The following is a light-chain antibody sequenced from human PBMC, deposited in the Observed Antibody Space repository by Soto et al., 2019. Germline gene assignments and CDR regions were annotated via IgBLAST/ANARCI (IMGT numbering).Light chain of an antibody. Sequence: QSALTQPPSASGSPGQSVTISCTGTSSDVGGYIYVSWFHQHPGKAPKLIIYEVTKRPSGVPDRFSGSKSGNTASLTVSGLQAEDEADYYCSSYAGNINYMVFGGGTQLTVL. V-gene: IGLV2-8*01. CDR3: SSYAGNINYMV. CDR2: EVT. CDR1: SSDVGGYIY. J-gene: IGLJ2*01.